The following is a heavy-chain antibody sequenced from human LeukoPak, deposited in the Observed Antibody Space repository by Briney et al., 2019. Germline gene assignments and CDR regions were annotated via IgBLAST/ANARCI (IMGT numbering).Heavy chain of an antibody. D-gene: IGHD6-13*01. CDR1: GGSFSGYY. CDR3: ARGYNSSSWSYYYFDY. Sequence: SETLSLTCAVYGGSFSGYYWSWIRQPPGKGLEWIGEINHRGSTNYNPSLKSRVTISVGTSKNQFSLKLSSVTAADTAVYYCARGYNSSSWSYYYFDYWGQGTLVTVSS. V-gene: IGHV4-34*01. CDR2: INHRGST. J-gene: IGHJ4*02.